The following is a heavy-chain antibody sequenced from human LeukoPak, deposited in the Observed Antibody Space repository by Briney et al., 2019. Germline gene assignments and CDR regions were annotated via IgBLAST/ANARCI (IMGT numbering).Heavy chain of an antibody. CDR1: GYTFSSYW. J-gene: IGHJ1*01. CDR2: TNTDGSST. CDR3: YGANAEH. V-gene: IGHV3-74*03. D-gene: IGHD4-23*01. Sequence: GSLRLSCAASGYTFSSYWMHWVRQAPGKGLVWVSGTNTDGSSTMYADSVKGRFTIARDNAKNTLYLQMNSLGAEDTAVYYCYGANAEHWGQGTLVTVSS.